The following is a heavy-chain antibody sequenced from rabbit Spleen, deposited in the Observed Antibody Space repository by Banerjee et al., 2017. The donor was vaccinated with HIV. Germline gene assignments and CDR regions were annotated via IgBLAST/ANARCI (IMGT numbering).Heavy chain of an antibody. D-gene: IGHD8-1*01. V-gene: IGHV1S45*01. J-gene: IGHJ6*01. CDR2: INIVTGKS. CDR3: ARDTGSSFSSYGMDL. Sequence: EQLEESGGGLVQPEGSLTLTCKASGVSLHDKDVMCWVRQAPGKGLEWIACINIVTGKSVYARWAKGRFTMSRTSSTTVTLQVTSLTVADTATYFCARDTGSSFSSYGMDLWGQGTLVTVS. CDR1: GVSLHDKDV.